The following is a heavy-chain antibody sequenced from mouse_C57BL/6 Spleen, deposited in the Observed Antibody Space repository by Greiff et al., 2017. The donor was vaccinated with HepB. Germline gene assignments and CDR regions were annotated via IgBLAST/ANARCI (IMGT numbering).Heavy chain of an antibody. CDR1: GYTFTSYG. J-gene: IGHJ4*01. V-gene: IGHV1-81*01. CDR3: ARGRIYYYGSSYVRDAMDY. D-gene: IGHD1-1*01. Sequence: VQLVESGAELARPGASVKLSCKASGYTFTSYGISWVKQRTGQGLEWIGEIYPRSGNTYYNEKFKGKATLTADKSSSTAYMELRSLTSEDSAVYFCARGRIYYYGSSYVRDAMDYWGQGTSVTVSS. CDR2: IYPRSGNT.